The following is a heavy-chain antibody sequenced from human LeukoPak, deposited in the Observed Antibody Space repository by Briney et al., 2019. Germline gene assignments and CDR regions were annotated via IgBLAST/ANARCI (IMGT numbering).Heavy chain of an antibody. CDR2: IYYSGCT. CDR1: GGSISSYY. V-gene: IGHV4-59*01. Sequence: PSETLSLTCTVSGGSISSYYWSWIRQPPGKGLEWIGYIYYSGCTNYNPSLKSRVTISVDTSKNQFSLKLSSVTAADTAVYYCARGGYYGSGNDFRFDPWGQGTLVTVSS. J-gene: IGHJ5*02. D-gene: IGHD3-10*01. CDR3: ARGGYYGSGNDFRFDP.